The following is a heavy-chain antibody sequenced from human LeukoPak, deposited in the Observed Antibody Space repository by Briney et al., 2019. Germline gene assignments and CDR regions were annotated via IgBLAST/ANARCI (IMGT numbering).Heavy chain of an antibody. CDR1: GFTFSSYG. CDR2: ISYDGSNK. J-gene: IGHJ3*02. Sequence: GGSLRLSCAASGFTFSSYGMHWVRQPPGKGLEWVAVISYDGSNKYYADSVKGRFTISRDNSKNTLYLQMNSLRAEDTAVYYCAKSYGDDDAFDIWGQGTMVTVSS. D-gene: IGHD4-17*01. CDR3: AKSYGDDDAFDI. V-gene: IGHV3-30*18.